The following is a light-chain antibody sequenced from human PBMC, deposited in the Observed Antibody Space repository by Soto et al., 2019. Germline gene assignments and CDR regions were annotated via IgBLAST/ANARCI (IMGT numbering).Light chain of an antibody. CDR3: QQTYSIPLS. V-gene: IGKV1-39*01. Sequence: DIQMTQSPSSLSASVGDRVTIACRTRQSIANYLNWYQQKPGEAPTLLIYSAFRLQSGVPSRFSGGASGTDYTLTISSLQPEDFATYYCQQTYSIPLSFGGGTKVQIK. CDR2: SAF. CDR1: QSIANY. J-gene: IGKJ4*01.